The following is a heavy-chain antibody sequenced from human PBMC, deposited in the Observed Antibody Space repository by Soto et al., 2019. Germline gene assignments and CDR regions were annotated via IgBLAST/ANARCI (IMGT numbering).Heavy chain of an antibody. CDR3: AKVLGVVSGYYYYYGMDV. J-gene: IGHJ6*02. D-gene: IGHD3-10*01. Sequence: PGGSLRLSCAASGFTFSSYAMSWVRQAPGKGLEWVSAISGSGGSTYYADSVKGRFTISRDNSKNTLYLQMNSLRAEDTAVYYCAKVLGVVSGYYYYYGMDVWGQGTTVTVSS. V-gene: IGHV3-23*01. CDR1: GFTFSSYA. CDR2: ISGSGGST.